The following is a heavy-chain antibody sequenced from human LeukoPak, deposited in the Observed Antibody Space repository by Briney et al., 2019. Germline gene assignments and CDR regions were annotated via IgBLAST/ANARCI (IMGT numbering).Heavy chain of an antibody. CDR1: GFTFSTYA. CDR2: LSNDNRRT. Sequence: GGSLRLSCAASGFTFSTYAMSWVRLAPGKGLEWVSSLSNDNRRTYYAESVKGRFAISRDNSKNTLYLEMTSLRVEDTAVYHCAKRSAAGTFYFDYWGQGTLLTVSS. CDR3: AKRSAAGTFYFDY. J-gene: IGHJ4*02. V-gene: IGHV3-23*01. D-gene: IGHD6-13*01.